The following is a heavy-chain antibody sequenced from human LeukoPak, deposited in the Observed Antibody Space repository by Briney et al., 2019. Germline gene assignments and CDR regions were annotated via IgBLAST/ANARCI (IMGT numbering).Heavy chain of an antibody. Sequence: GGSLRLSCAASGFTFRVAAITWGRQAPGKGLGWVSLICASGESTSYAASLKGRFTISRDNSKNTVALQMNILRVEDTAMYFCTKDIQLSTWGLGTMVTVSS. CDR3: TKDIQLST. CDR2: ICASGEST. CDR1: GFTFRVAA. V-gene: IGHV3-23*01. D-gene: IGHD3-16*02. J-gene: IGHJ3*01.